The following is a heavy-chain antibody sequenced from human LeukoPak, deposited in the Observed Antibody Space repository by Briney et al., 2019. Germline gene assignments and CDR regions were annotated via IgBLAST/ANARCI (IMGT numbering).Heavy chain of an antibody. CDR1: GGSFSGYY. CDR3: SRRDCSHSSCLYWYFDL. J-gene: IGHJ2*01. D-gene: IGHD6-13*01. V-gene: IGHV4-34*01. CDR2: INHSGST. Sequence: SETLSLTCAVYGGSFSGYYWSWIRQPPGKGLEWIGEINHSGSTNYNPSLKSRVTTSVDTSKNQFSLRLSSVTAADTAVYFCSRRDCSHSSCLYWYFDLWGRGTLLTVSS.